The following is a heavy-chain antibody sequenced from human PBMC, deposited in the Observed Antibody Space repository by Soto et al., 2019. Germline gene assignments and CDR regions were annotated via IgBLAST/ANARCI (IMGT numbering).Heavy chain of an antibody. J-gene: IGHJ4*02. V-gene: IGHV3-33*01. CDR1: GFTFSSYG. CDR3: ARDQVGIGAALDY. CDR2: IWYDGSNK. Sequence: PGGSLRLSCAASGFTFSSYGMHWVRQAPGKGLEWVAVIWYDGSNKYYADSVKGRFTISRDNSKNTLYLQMNSLRAEDTAVYYCARDQVGIGAALDYWGQGTLVTVSS. D-gene: IGHD2-21*01.